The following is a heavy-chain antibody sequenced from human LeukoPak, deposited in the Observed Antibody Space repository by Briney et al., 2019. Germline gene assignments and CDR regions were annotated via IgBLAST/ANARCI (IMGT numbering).Heavy chain of an antibody. CDR1: GFTFSRNS. J-gene: IGHJ6*03. V-gene: IGHV3-23*01. D-gene: IGHD2-2*01. Sequence: GSLRLSCAASGFTFSRNSMSWVRQAPGQGLEWVSGINFSGGSTYYADSVKGRFTISRDNSKNTLYLQMNSLRAEDMAVYYCAKRYCDSTTCFYYMDVWGKGTTVTVSS. CDR2: INFSGGST. CDR3: AKRYCDSTTCFYYMDV.